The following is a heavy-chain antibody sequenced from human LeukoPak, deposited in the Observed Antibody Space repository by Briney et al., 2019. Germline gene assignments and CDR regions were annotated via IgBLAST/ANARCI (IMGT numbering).Heavy chain of an antibody. Sequence: ASVKVSCKASGYTFTSYDINWVRQATGQGLEWMGWMNPNSGNTGYAQKFQGRVTMTRNTSISTAYMELSSLRSEDTAVYYCARGRYCSGGSCYGDWFDPWGRGTLVTVSS. CDR1: GYTFTSYD. V-gene: IGHV1-8*01. J-gene: IGHJ5*02. D-gene: IGHD2-15*01. CDR3: ARGRYCSGGSCYGDWFDP. CDR2: MNPNSGNT.